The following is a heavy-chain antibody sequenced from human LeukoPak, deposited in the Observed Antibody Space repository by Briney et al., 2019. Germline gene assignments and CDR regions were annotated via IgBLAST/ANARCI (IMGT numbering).Heavy chain of an antibody. J-gene: IGHJ6*02. CDR1: GFAVSSYS. V-gene: IGHV3-7*01. CDR3: ARSNSGMDV. Sequence: PGGSLRRSCAASGFAVSSYSMSWVRQAPGKRLEWVAYIYQDGSEKYYVDSVKGRLTISRDNARNSLFLQMSSLRAEDTAVYYCARSNSGMDVWGQGTTVNVPS. CDR2: IYQDGSEK.